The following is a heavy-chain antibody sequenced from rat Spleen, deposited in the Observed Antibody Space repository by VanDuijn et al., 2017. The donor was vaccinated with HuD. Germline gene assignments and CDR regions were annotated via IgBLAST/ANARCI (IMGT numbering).Heavy chain of an antibody. Sequence: EVQLVESGGGLVQPGRSMKLSCAASGFTFSSFPMACVRQAPTKGLEWVATISTSGGSTYYRDSVKGRFTISTDNAKSTLYLQMNSLRSEDTATYYCTAHGSRISRFAYWGQGTLVTVSS. J-gene: IGHJ3*01. D-gene: IGHD2-7*01. V-gene: IGHV5-46*01. CDR3: TAHGSRISRFAY. CDR2: ISTSGGST. CDR1: GFTFSSFP.